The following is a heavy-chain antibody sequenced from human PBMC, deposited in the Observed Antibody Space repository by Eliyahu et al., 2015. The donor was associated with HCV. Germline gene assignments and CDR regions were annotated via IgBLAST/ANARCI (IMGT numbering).Heavy chain of an antibody. CDR3: SRQFDY. CDR2: ISSSGSPT. J-gene: IGHJ4*02. Sequence: EVQVVQSGGGLVQPGGXLRLXCAASGFTFSTYTMNWVRQAPGKGLEWVAFISSSGSPTYYADSVKGRFTISRDNAKNSLYLQLDSLRVEDTAVYYCSRQFDYWSQGALVTVSS. CDR1: GFTFSTYT. V-gene: IGHV3-48*01.